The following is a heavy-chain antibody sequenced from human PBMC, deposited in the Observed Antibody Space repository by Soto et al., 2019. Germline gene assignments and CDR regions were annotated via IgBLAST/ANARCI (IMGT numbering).Heavy chain of an antibody. CDR3: AKDMQADSRWEIDY. CDR1: GFTFSVYT. D-gene: IGHD1-26*01. J-gene: IGHJ4*02. V-gene: IGHV3-23*01. Sequence: EVQLLESGGGLVQPGGSLRLSCSASGFTFSVYTMNWVRQAPGKGLEWVSGIYGYGGGTFYADSVTGRFTISQDNSKNTLYLQMNSLRAEDTAVYYCAKDMQADSRWEIDYWGQGTLVTVSS. CDR2: IYGYGGGT.